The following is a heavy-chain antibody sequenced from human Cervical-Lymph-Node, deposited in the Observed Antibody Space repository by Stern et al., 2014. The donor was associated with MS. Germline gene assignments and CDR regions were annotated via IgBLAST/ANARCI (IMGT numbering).Heavy chain of an antibody. V-gene: IGHV3-48*02. CDR2: ISSSSSTI. CDR1: GFTFSNYS. CDR3: ASSSSAY. J-gene: IGHJ4*02. D-gene: IGHD6-6*01. Sequence: EVQLEESGGGLVQPGGSLRLSCAASGFTFSNYSMNWVRQAPGEGLEWVSFISSSSSTIYYADSVKGRFTISRDNAKNSLYLQINSLRDEDTAVYYCASSSSAYWGQGTLVTVSS.